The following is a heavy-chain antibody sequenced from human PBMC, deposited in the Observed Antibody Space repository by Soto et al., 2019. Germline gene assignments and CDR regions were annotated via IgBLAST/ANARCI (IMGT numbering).Heavy chain of an antibody. CDR3: ARESVTSSSSSSYYYYGMDV. J-gene: IGHJ6*02. Sequence: ASVKVSCKASGGTFSSYAISWVRQAPGQGLEWMGGIIPIFGTANYAQKFQGRVTITADESTSTAYMELGSLRSEDTAVYYCARESVTSSSSSSYYYYGMDVWGQGTTVTVSS. CDR2: IIPIFGTA. D-gene: IGHD6-6*01. V-gene: IGHV1-69*13. CDR1: GGTFSSYA.